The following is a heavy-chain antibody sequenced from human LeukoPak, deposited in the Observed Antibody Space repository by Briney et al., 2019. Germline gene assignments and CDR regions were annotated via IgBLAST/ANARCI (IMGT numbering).Heavy chain of an antibody. CDR1: GFTFSSYA. Sequence: GGSLRLSCAASGFTFSSYAMTWVRQAPGEGLEWVSVISGSGGSTYYADSVKGRFTISRDNPKNTLYLQMNSLRAEDTAVYYCAKVASTTWDFDYWGQGTLVTVSS. V-gene: IGHV3-23*01. J-gene: IGHJ4*02. CDR3: AKVASTTWDFDY. D-gene: IGHD1-14*01. CDR2: ISGSGGST.